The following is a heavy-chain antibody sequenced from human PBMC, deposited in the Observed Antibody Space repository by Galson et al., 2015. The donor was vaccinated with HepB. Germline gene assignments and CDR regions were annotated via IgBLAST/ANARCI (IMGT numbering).Heavy chain of an antibody. J-gene: IGHJ6*02. CDR1: GFTVSSNY. V-gene: IGHV3-53*04. CDR2: IYSGGST. D-gene: IGHD6-13*01. CDR3: ASTLRVFVLSPDYGMDV. Sequence: SLRLSCAASGFTVSSNYMSWVRQAPGKGLEWVSVIYSGGSTYYADSVKGRFTISRHNSKNTLYLQMNSLRAEDTAVYYCASTLRVFVLSPDYGMDVWGQGTTVTVPS.